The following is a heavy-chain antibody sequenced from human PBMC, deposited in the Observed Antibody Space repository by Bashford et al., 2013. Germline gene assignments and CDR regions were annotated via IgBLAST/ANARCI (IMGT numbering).Heavy chain of an antibody. J-gene: IGHJ4*02. CDR1: GGSISSGGYY. Sequence: SETLSLTCTVSGGSISSGGYYWSWIRQHPGKGLEWIGYIYYSGTTYYNPSLESRVIISVDTSKNQFSLKLRSVTAADTAVYYCARGRVGDYYFDYWGQGTLVTVSS. CDR3: ARGRVGDYYFDY. V-gene: IGHV4-31*03. D-gene: IGHD4-17*01. CDR2: IYYSGTT.